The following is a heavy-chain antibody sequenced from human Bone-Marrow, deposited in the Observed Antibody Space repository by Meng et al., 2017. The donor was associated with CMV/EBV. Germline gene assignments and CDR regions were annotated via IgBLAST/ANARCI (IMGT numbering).Heavy chain of an antibody. Sequence: GGSLRLSCAASGFTFSSYSMNWVRQAPGKGLEWVSSISSSSSYIYYADSVKGRFTISRDNAKNSLYLQMNSLRAEDTAVYYCVRLSSRQLPRYYYGMDVWGQGTTVTVSS. D-gene: IGHD2-2*01. CDR1: GFTFSSYS. CDR3: VRLSSRQLPRYYYGMDV. V-gene: IGHV3-21*01. CDR2: ISSSSSYI. J-gene: IGHJ6*02.